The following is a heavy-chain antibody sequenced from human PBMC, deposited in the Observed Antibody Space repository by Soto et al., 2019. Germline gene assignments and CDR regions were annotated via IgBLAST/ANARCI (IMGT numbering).Heavy chain of an antibody. Sequence: PSETPSLTCTVSGGSISSCGYYWSWIRQHPGKGLEWIGYIYYSGSTYYNPSLKSRVTISVDTSKNQFSLKLSSVTAADTAVYYCARGSPTTHDAFDIWGQGTMVTVSS. CDR3: ARGSPTTHDAFDI. CDR2: IYYSGST. CDR1: GGSISSCGYY. J-gene: IGHJ3*02. V-gene: IGHV4-31*03. D-gene: IGHD4-17*01.